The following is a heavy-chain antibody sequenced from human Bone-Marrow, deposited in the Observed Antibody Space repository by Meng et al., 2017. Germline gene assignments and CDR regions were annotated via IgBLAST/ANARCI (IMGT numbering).Heavy chain of an antibody. V-gene: IGHV4-4*02. Sequence: QVQLQESGPGVVKPSGTLSLTCAVASVSISSTNWWGWARPPPGEGLGWNGEIYQDGYTNDCPSLKNRVTISVDKSRNQFSLKLNSLAAADTAVYYCGRRGPPIAAGDPFDYWGQGTLVTVSS. CDR1: SVSISSTNW. CDR3: GRRGPPIAAGDPFDY. CDR2: IYQDGYT. D-gene: IGHD6-13*01. J-gene: IGHJ4*02.